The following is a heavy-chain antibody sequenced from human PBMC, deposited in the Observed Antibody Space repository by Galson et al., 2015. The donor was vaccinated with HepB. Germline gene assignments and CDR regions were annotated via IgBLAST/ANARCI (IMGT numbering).Heavy chain of an antibody. CDR1: GYDFNKYG. V-gene: IGHV1-18*01. CDR3: ARDARLELQLNNYYSYGMDV. D-gene: IGHD1-7*01. Sequence: SVKVSCKASGYDFNKYGLSWVRQAPGHGLEWMGWVSGYDGSANYSPKFQGRVTMTTQTSTGTAYMEKRSLRSDDTAVEYCARDARLELQLNNYYSYGMDVWGQGTAVRVS. J-gene: IGHJ6*02. CDR2: VSGYDGSA.